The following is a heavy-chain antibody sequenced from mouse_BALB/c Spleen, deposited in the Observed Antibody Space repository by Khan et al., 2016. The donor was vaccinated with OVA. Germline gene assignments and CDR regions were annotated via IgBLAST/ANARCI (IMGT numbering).Heavy chain of an antibody. D-gene: IGHD1-2*01. CDR1: GFSLTGFG. V-gene: IGHV2-6-7*01. CDR3: ARELRLGGFDY. CDR2: IWGDGST. J-gene: IGHJ3*01. Sequence: VQLQESGPGLVAPSQSLSITCTVSGFSLTGFGINWVRQPPGKGLEWLGMIWGDGSTDYNSALKSRLSISNDNSKSQVFLKMNSLQTDDTARYYCARELRLGGFDYWGQGTLVTVSA.